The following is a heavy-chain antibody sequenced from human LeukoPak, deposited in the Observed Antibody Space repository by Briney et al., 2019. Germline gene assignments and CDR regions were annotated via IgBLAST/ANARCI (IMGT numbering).Heavy chain of an antibody. CDR2: IFHSGST. D-gene: IGHD1-26*01. J-gene: IGHJ4*02. Sequence: PSGTLSLTCAVSGGSIFSSNWWSWVRQPPGKGLEWIGQIFHSGSTSYSPSLKSRVTISVDKSKNQFSLQLNSVTPEDTAVYYCARDQQIVGATVYFDYWGQGTLVTVSS. CDR3: ARDQQIVGATVYFDY. CDR1: GGSIFSSNW. V-gene: IGHV4-4*02.